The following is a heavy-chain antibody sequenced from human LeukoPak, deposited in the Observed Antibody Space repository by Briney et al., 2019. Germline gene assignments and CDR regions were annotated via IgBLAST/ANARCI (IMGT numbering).Heavy chain of an antibody. V-gene: IGHV3-30*03. CDR2: ISYDGSNK. Sequence: GGSLRLSCAASGLTFSRYWLTWVRQAPGKGLEWVAVISYDGSNKYYADSVKGRFTISRDNSKNTLYLQMNSLRAEDTAVYYCASGRRHNQANDYWGQGTLVTVSS. D-gene: IGHD1-26*01. CDR3: ASGRRHNQANDY. J-gene: IGHJ4*02. CDR1: GLTFSRYW.